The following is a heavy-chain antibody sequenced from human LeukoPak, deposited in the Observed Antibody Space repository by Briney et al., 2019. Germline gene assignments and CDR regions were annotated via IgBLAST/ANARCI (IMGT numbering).Heavy chain of an antibody. J-gene: IGHJ6*02. D-gene: IGHD4-11*01. CDR2: IYSGGST. V-gene: IGHV3-66*01. CDR3: ARSYSNHLFGMDV. CDR1: GFTVSSYY. Sequence: GGSLRLSCAASGFTVSSYYTTWVRQAPGKGLEWVSVIYSGGSTYYADSVKGRVAISRDNSKNTVFLQMNSVRAADTALYYCARSYSNHLFGMDVWGQGTTVTVSS.